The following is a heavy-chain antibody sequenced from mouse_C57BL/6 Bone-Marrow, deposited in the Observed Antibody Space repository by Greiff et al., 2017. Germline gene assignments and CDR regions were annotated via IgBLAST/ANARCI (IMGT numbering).Heavy chain of an antibody. CDR1: GYSITSGYD. CDR2: ISYSGST. CDR3: AREVYYGFDY. J-gene: IGHJ2*01. Sequence: EVKLVESGPGMVKPSQSLSLTCTVTGYSITSGYDWHWIRHFPGNKLEWMGYISYSGSTNYNPSLKSRISITHDTSKNHFFLKLNSVTTEDTATYYCAREVYYGFDYWGQGTTLTVSS. D-gene: IGHD2-1*01. V-gene: IGHV3-1*01.